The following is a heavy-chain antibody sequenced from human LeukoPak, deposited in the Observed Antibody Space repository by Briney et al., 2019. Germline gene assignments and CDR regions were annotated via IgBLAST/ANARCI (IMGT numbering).Heavy chain of an antibody. Sequence: GASVKVSCKASGYTFTSYDINWVRQATGQGLEWMGWMNPNSGNTGYAQKFQGRVTITADKSTSTAYMELSSLRSEDTAVYYCARTDLYCSSTSCYPYWGQGTLVTVSS. D-gene: IGHD2-2*01. CDR2: MNPNSGNT. V-gene: IGHV1-8*01. J-gene: IGHJ4*02. CDR1: GYTFTSYD. CDR3: ARTDLYCSSTSCYPY.